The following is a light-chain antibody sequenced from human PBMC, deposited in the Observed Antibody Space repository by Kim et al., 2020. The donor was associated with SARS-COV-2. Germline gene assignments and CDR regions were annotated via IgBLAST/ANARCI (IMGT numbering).Light chain of an antibody. V-gene: IGKV1-27*01. CDR1: QGISNY. J-gene: IGKJ1*01. CDR3: QQCKGAPWT. CDR2: AAS. Sequence: DIQMTQSPSPLSASVGDRVTITCRASQGISNYLAWYQQKPGKVPKLLIYAASALRSGVPSRFSGSGSGTDFTLTITSLQPEDVAVYYCQQCKGAPWTFGHGTKVDIK.